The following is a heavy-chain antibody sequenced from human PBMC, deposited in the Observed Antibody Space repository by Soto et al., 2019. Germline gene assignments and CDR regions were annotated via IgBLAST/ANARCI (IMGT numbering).Heavy chain of an antibody. J-gene: IGHJ4*02. Sequence: QVQLQESGPGLVKPSQTLSLTCTVSGGSISSGDYYWSWIRQPPGKGLEWIGYIYYSGSTYYNPSLQSRVTISVDTSKTQFTLKLSSVTAADTAVYYCARDIGGTRNGEWGQGTLVTVSS. V-gene: IGHV4-30-4*01. CDR2: IYYSGST. D-gene: IGHD1-1*01. CDR1: GGSISSGDYY. CDR3: ARDIGGTRNGE.